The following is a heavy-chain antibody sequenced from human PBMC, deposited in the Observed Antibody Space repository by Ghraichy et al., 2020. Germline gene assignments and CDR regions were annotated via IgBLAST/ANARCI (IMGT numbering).Heavy chain of an antibody. D-gene: IGHD6-19*01. CDR2: AFYSGTD. J-gene: IGHJ6*02. CDR1: GASIRSPDYF. V-gene: IGHV4-39*01. Sequence: SETLSLTCTVSGASIRSPDYFWGWVRQPAGKGLEWVGCAFYSGTDYYNPSLKSRVAVSVDTSKNQFSLTLTSVTAAASALYFCTRHSSGALQWYYRGVDVWGQGTTVIVS. CDR3: TRHSSGALQWYYRGVDV.